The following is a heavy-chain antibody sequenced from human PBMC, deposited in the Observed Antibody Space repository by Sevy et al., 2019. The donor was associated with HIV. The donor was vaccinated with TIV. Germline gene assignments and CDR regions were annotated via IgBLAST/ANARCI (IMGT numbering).Heavy chain of an antibody. V-gene: IGHV5-51*01. CDR3: SGHRVRGSRPPAFDI. D-gene: IGHD3-16*01. CDR2: IYPGDSDT. CDR1: GYSFTSYW. J-gene: IGHJ3*02. Sequence: GESLKISCKGSGYSFTSYWIGWVRQMPGKGLEWMGIIYPGDSDTRYSPSFQGQVTISADKSISTAYLQWSSLKASDTAMDYCSGHRVRGSRPPAFDIWGQGTMVTVSS.